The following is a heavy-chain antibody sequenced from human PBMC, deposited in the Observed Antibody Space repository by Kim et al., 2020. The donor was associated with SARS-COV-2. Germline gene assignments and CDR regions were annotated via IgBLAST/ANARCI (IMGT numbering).Heavy chain of an antibody. J-gene: IGHJ6*02. Sequence: VKGRFTISRDNAKNSLYLQMNSLRAEDTALYYCAKDGSSGWYLDYYYGMDVWGQGTTVTVSS. V-gene: IGHV3-9*01. CDR3: AKDGSSGWYLDYYYGMDV. D-gene: IGHD6-19*01.